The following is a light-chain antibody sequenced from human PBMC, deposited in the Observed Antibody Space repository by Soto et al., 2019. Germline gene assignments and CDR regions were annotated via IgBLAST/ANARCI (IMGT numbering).Light chain of an antibody. V-gene: IGKV3-20*01. CDR1: QSVSSSY. Sequence: EIVLTQSPGTLSLSPGERAALSCRASQSVSSSYLAWYQQKPGQAPRLLIYGASTRATGIPDRFSGSGSGTEFTLSISRLAPEDFLLYYCQPYYGSIGLTFGGGTKVEIK. J-gene: IGKJ4*01. CDR3: QPYYGSIGLT. CDR2: GAS.